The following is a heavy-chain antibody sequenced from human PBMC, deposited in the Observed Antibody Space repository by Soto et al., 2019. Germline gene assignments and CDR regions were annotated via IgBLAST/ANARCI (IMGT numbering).Heavy chain of an antibody. CDR3: ERDDSGKERGWFDP. V-gene: IGHV4-61*01. Sequence: SETLSLTCTVSGGSVSSGSYYWSWIRQPPGKGLEWIGYIYYSGSTNYNPSLKSRVTISVDTSKNQFSLKLSSVTAADTAVYYCERDDSGKERGWFDPWGQGTLVTVSS. D-gene: IGHD2-21*01. CDR2: IYYSGST. CDR1: GGSVSSGSYY. J-gene: IGHJ5*02.